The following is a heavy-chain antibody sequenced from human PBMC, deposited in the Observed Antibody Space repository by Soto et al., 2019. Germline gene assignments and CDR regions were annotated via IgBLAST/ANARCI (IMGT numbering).Heavy chain of an antibody. CDR3: ARTTAVPNTLRSRYFFDY. V-gene: IGHV4-61*01. CDR2: VYYSGTT. J-gene: IGHJ4*02. Sequence: SETLSLTCSVSGGSVSDKTYYWSWIRQPPRKRLEWIGYVYYSGTTNYNPSLKSRVTISVDLSKNRFSLRLSSVTTADTALYYCARTTAVPNTLRSRYFFDYWGQGTLVTVSS. CDR1: GGSVSDKTYY. D-gene: IGHD4-17*01.